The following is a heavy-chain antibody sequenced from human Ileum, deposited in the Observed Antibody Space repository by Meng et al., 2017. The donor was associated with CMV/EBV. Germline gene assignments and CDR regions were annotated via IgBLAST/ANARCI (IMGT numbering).Heavy chain of an antibody. J-gene: IGHJ4*02. V-gene: IGHV4-39*07. CDR1: GGSINSKNYY. CDR3: ARDITGSHFDH. D-gene: IGHD1-20*01. CDR2: IYYNGNT. Sequence: LQESVPGLVNPSEPLSRSCTVSGGSINSKNYYWGWIRQPPGKGLEWIGSIYYNGNTPYNPSLKSRVTISLDTSKNQFSLRLSSVTAADTAVYDCARDITGSHFDHWGQGVLVTVSS.